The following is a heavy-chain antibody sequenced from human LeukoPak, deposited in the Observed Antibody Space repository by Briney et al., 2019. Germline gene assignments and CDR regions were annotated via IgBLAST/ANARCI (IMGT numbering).Heavy chain of an antibody. Sequence: PGGSLRLSCAASGFTFSSYAMHWVRQAPGKGLEWVAVISYDGSNEYYADSVKGRFTISRDNAKNSLYLQMNSLRAEDTAVYYCARETSDSTDFDYWGQGTLVTVSS. CDR1: GFTFSSYA. CDR3: ARETSDSTDFDY. CDR2: ISYDGSNE. D-gene: IGHD3-22*01. V-gene: IGHV3-30*04. J-gene: IGHJ4*02.